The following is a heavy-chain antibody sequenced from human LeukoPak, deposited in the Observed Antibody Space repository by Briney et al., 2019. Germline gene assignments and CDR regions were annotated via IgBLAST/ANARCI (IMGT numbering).Heavy chain of an antibody. V-gene: IGHV3-30-3*01. CDR3: ARDRAVATPLTYYDYYGMDV. J-gene: IGHJ6*02. D-gene: IGHD5-12*01. Sequence: GGSLRLSCAASGFTFSSYAMHWVRQAPGKGLEWVAVISYDGSNKYYADSVKGRFTISRDNSKNTLYLQMNSLRAEDTAVYYCARDRAVATPLTYYDYYGMDVWGQGTTVTVSS. CDR1: GFTFSSYA. CDR2: ISYDGSNK.